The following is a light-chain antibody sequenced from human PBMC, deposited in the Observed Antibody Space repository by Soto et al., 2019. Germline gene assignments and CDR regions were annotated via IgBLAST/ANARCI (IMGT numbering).Light chain of an antibody. CDR3: ATWDDSLSGWV. CDR2: RNN. J-gene: IGLJ3*02. CDR1: SSNIGSNY. Sequence: QSVLTQPPSASGTPGQRVIISCSGRSSNIGSNYIYWYQQLPGTAPKLLIYRNNQRPSGVPDRFSGSKSGTSASLAISGLRSEDEADYYCATWDDSLSGWVFGGGTQLTVL. V-gene: IGLV1-47*01.